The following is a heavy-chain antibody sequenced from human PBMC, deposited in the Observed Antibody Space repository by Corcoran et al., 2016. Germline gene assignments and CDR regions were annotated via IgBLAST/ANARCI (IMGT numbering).Heavy chain of an antibody. Sequence: QVQLVESGGGVVQPGRSLRLSCAASGFTFSSYGMHWVRQAPGKGLEWVAVIWYDGSNKYYADSVKGRFTISRDNSKNTLYLQMKSLRAEDTAVYYCARDVHRVDYYYYYRMDVWGQGTTVTVSS. J-gene: IGHJ6*02. V-gene: IGHV3-33*01. CDR2: IWYDGSNK. D-gene: IGHD2-21*01. CDR1: GFTFSSYG. CDR3: ARDVHRVDYYYYYRMDV.